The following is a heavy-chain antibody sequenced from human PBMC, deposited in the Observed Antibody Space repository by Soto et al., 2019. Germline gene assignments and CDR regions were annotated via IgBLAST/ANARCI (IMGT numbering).Heavy chain of an antibody. Sequence: EVQLVESGGGLVKPGGSLRLSCAASGFTFSSYSMNWVRQAPGKGLEWVSSISSSSSYIYYADSVKGRFTISRDNAKNSLYLQMNSLRAEDTAVYYCARDRGYSYGFDYWGQGTLVTVSS. V-gene: IGHV3-21*01. CDR3: ARDRGYSYGFDY. D-gene: IGHD5-18*01. CDR1: GFTFSSYS. CDR2: ISSSSSYI. J-gene: IGHJ4*02.